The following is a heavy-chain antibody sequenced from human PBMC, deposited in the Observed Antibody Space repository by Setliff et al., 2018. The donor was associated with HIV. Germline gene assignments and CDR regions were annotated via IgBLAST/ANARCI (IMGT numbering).Heavy chain of an antibody. J-gene: IGHJ1*01. Sequence: PSETLSLTCTVSGGSIGSGGYYWSWIRQHPGKGLEWIGYIYYSGSTYYNPSLKSRIIISVDTSKKQFSLKLTSLTAADTAVYYCARGRGFGSGTEYFQHWGQGTLVTVSS. CDR3: ARGRGFGSGTEYFQH. V-gene: IGHV4-31*03. CDR1: GGSIGSGGYY. CDR2: IYYSGST. D-gene: IGHD3-10*01.